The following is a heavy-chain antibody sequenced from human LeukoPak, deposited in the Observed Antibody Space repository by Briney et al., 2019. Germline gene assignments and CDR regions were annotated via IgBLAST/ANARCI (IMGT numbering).Heavy chain of an antibody. J-gene: IGHJ1*01. CDR2: INHSGST. V-gene: IGHV4-34*01. Sequence: SEILSLTCAVYGGSFSGYYWSWIRQPPGKGLEWIGEINHSGSTNYNPSLKSRVTISVDTSKNQFSLKLSSVTAADTAVYYCARGRYCSSTSCYDFQHWGQGTLVTVSS. CDR3: ARGRYCSSTSCYDFQH. CDR1: GGSFSGYY. D-gene: IGHD2-2*01.